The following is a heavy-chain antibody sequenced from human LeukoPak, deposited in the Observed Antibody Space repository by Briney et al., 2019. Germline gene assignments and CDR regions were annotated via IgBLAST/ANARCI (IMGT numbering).Heavy chain of an antibody. D-gene: IGHD4-17*01. CDR1: GFTFSSYS. Sequence: PGGSLRLSCAASGFTFSSYSMNWVRQAPGKGLEWVSVIYSGGSTYYADSVKGRFTISRDNSKNTLYLQMNSLKTEDTAVYYCTTDHMTTVSPYYYYYYMDVWGKGTTVTISS. V-gene: IGHV3-66*01. CDR3: TTDHMTTVSPYYYYYYMDV. CDR2: IYSGGST. J-gene: IGHJ6*03.